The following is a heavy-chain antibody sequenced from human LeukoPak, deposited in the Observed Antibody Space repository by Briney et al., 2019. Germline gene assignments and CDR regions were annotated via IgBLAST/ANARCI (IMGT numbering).Heavy chain of an antibody. CDR2: IYYSGST. V-gene: IGHV4-39*01. J-gene: IGHJ4*02. D-gene: IGHD3-22*01. CDR3: ASPNYYDSSGYYPIDY. CDR1: GGSTSSSSYY. Sequence: PSETLSLACTVSGGSTSSSSYYWGWIRQPPGKGLEWIGSIYYSGSTYYNPSLKSRVTISVDTSKNQFSLKLSSVTAADTAVYYCASPNYYDSSGYYPIDYWGQGTLVTVSS.